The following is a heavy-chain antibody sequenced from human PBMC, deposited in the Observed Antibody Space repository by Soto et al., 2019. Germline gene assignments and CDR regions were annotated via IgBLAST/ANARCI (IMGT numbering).Heavy chain of an antibody. CDR2: IYYSGST. Sequence: QVQLQESGPGLVKPSETLSLTCTVSGGSISSYYWSWIRQPPGKGLEWIGYIYYSGSTNYNPSLKRRATISVDTYQNQFSLNLSSVTAAATAVYYCARAKAPLSCSSWYWFDPWGQGTLVTVSS. J-gene: IGHJ5*02. D-gene: IGHD6-13*01. CDR3: ARAKAPLSCSSWYWFDP. V-gene: IGHV4-59*08. CDR1: GGSISSYY.